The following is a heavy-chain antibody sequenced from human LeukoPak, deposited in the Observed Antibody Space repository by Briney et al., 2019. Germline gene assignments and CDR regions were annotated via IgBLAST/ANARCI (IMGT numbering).Heavy chain of an antibody. CDR1: GFTFDNFA. Sequence: GGSLRLSCAVSGFTFDNFAMHWVRQAPGKGLEWVSGISWNSGDKGYADSVKGRFTISRDNAKNSLYLQMNSLGPEDTALYYCAKDEGGSSRWYGAFDIWGQGTMVTVSS. CDR2: ISWNSGDK. D-gene: IGHD6-13*01. V-gene: IGHV3-9*01. CDR3: AKDEGGSSRWYGAFDI. J-gene: IGHJ3*02.